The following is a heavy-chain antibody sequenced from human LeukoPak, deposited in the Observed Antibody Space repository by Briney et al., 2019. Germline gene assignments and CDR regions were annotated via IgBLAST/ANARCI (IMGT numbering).Heavy chain of an antibody. J-gene: IGHJ4*02. CDR2: IKQDGSEI. CDR3: AILSAVAADY. Sequence: PGGSLRLSCAASGFNFNSYWMSWVRQAPGKGLECVANIKQDGSEIYFVDSVKGRFTISRDNAKSSPYLQMNSLRGEDTAVYYCAILSAVAADYWGQGTLVTVSS. CDR1: GFNFNSYW. D-gene: IGHD6-19*01. V-gene: IGHV3-7*02.